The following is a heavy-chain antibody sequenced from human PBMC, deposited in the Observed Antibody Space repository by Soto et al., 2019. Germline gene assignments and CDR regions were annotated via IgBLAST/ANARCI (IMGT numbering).Heavy chain of an antibody. Sequence: SVKVSCKASGGTFSSYAISWVRQAPGQGLEWMGGIIPIFGTANYAQKFQGRVTITADESTSTAYMELSSLRSEDTAVYYCARGITGTVYNWFDPRGQGTLVTVSS. V-gene: IGHV1-69*13. CDR2: IIPIFGTA. CDR3: ARGITGTVYNWFDP. CDR1: GGTFSSYA. J-gene: IGHJ5*02. D-gene: IGHD1-7*01.